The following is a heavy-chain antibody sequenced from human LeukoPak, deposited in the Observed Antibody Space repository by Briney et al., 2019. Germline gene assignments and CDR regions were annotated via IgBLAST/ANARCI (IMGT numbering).Heavy chain of an antibody. CDR1: GFTFSSYG. D-gene: IGHD6-13*01. V-gene: IGHV3-30*02. Sequence: GGSLRLSCAASGFTFSSYGMHWVRQAPGKGLECVAFIRYDGSNKYYADSVKGRFTIYRDESKNTLYLQMNSLRAEDTAVYYCAKARNDIAAAGTGVDYWGQGTLVTVSS. CDR2: IRYDGSNK. J-gene: IGHJ4*02. CDR3: AKARNDIAAAGTGVDY.